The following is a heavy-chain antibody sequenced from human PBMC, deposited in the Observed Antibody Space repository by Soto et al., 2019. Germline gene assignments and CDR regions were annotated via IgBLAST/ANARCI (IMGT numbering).Heavy chain of an antibody. V-gene: IGHV1-69*13. CDR2: IIPIFGTA. Sequence: SAKVSCKASGGAISSNAISWARQATGQGLEWMGGIIPIFGTAHYAQKFQGRVTITAADSTSTAYMELSSLRSEDTAVYYCARGVRGVHGDYYYGMDVWGQGTTVTVSS. CDR3: ARGVRGVHGDYYYGMDV. J-gene: IGHJ6*02. CDR1: GGAISSNA. D-gene: IGHD3-10*02.